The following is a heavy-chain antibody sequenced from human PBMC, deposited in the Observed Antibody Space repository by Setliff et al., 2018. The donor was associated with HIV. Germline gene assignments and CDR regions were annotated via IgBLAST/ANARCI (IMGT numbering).Heavy chain of an antibody. CDR1: GYTFDIYY. V-gene: IGHV1-46*02. Sequence: ASVKVSCKTSGYTFDIYYIHWVRQAPGQGLEWMGVIDPTGERTTYAQKFEDRVTITRDLSTSTVYMELTRLKSEDVAIYYCARDGINYDFWSGQNASNWFDPWGQGTLVTVSS. CDR2: IDPTGERT. D-gene: IGHD3-3*01. CDR3: ARDGINYDFWSGQNASNWFDP. J-gene: IGHJ5*02.